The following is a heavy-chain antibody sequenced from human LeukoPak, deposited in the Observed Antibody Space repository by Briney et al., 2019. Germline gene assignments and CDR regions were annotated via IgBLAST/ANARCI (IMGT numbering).Heavy chain of an antibody. CDR1: GYIFTSDW. D-gene: IGHD6-19*01. Sequence: GESLKISCKVSGYIFTSDWIGWVRQVPGKGLEWMGIIHPGDSDTRYSPSFQGQVTFSADKSISTAYLQWSSLKASDTAMYYCARLGGIAVAPFDYWGQGTLVTVSS. CDR2: IHPGDSDT. V-gene: IGHV5-51*01. CDR3: ARLGGIAVAPFDY. J-gene: IGHJ4*02.